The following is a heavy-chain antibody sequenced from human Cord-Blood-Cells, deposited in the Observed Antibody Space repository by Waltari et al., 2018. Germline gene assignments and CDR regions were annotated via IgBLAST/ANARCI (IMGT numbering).Heavy chain of an antibody. CDR3: ARASSSWYYFDY. D-gene: IGHD6-13*01. V-gene: IGHV4-39*01. CDR2: TYYSGST. CDR1: GGSIGSSTYN. J-gene: IGHJ4*02. Sequence: QMQLQESGPGLVKPSETLSLTCTVPGGSIGSSTYNWGWLRQPPGQGLEWIGSTYYSGSTYYNPSLKSRVTISVDTSKNQFSLKLSSVTAADTAVYYCARASSSWYYFDYWGQGTLVTVSS.